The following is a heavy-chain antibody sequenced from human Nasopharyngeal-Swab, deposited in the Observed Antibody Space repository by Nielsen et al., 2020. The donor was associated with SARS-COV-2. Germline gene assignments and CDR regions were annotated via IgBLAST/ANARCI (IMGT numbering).Heavy chain of an antibody. CDR1: GYTFTSYG. CDR2: ISAYNGNT. V-gene: IGHV1-18*01. Sequence: ASVKVSCQASGYTFTSYGISWVRQAPGQGLEWMGWISAYNGNTNCAQKLQARVTMTTDTSTSTAYMELRSLRSADTVVYYCAREDFSNYDFWSGYYTSFDYWGQGTLVTVSS. J-gene: IGHJ4*02. CDR3: AREDFSNYDFWSGYYTSFDY. D-gene: IGHD3-3*01.